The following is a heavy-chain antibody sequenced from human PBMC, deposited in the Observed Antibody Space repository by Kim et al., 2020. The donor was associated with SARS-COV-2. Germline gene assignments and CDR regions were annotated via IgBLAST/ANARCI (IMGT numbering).Heavy chain of an antibody. Sequence: SETLSLTCAVYGGSFSGYYWSWIRQPPGKGXEWIGEINHSGSTNYNPSLKSRVTISVDTSKNQFSLKLTSVTAADTAVYYCARGASKTFGGVRYVCDIW. CDR2: INHSGST. D-gene: IGHD3-16*01. V-gene: IGHV4-34*01. CDR3: ARGASKTFGGVRYVCDI. CDR1: GGSFSGYY. J-gene: IGHJ3*02.